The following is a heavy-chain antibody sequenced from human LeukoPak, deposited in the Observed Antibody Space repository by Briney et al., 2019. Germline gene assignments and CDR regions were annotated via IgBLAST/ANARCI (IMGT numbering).Heavy chain of an antibody. J-gene: IGHJ3*02. Sequence: GGSLRLSCAASGFTFSSYWMSWVRQAPGKGLEWVANIKQDGSEKYYVDSVKGRFTISRDNAKNSLYLQMNSLRAEDTAVYYCARDGLYSSRWYFRYDAFDIWGQGTMVTVSS. CDR2: IKQDGSEK. CDR1: GFTFSSYW. CDR3: ARDGLYSSRWYFRYDAFDI. V-gene: IGHV3-7*01. D-gene: IGHD6-13*01.